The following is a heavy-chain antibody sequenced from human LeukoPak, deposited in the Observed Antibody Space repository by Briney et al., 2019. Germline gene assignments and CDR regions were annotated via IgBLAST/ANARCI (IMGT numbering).Heavy chain of an antibody. V-gene: IGHV3-21*01. Sequence: GGSLRLSCAAAGFTFSSYSMNWVRQAPGKGLECVSSISSSSYIYYADSVKGRFTISRDNAKNSLYLQMNSLRAEDTAVYYCARDFLWSSFGAFDISGQGTMVTVSS. J-gene: IGHJ3*02. CDR3: ARDFLWSSFGAFDI. D-gene: IGHD3-10*01. CDR1: GFTFSSYS. CDR2: ISSSSYI.